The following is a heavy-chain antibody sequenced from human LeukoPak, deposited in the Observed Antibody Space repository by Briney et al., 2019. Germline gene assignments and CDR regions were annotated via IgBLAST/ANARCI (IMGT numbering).Heavy chain of an antibody. J-gene: IGHJ4*02. D-gene: IGHD6-13*01. V-gene: IGHV4-39*01. Sequence: SETLSLTCTVSGGSISSSSYYWGWIRQPPGKGLEWIGSIYYSGSTYYNPSLKSRVTISVDTSKNQFPLKLSSVTAADTAVYYCARRAPIAAAGSLYYWGQGTLVTVSS. CDR1: GGSISSSSYY. CDR2: IYYSGST. CDR3: ARRAPIAAAGSLYY.